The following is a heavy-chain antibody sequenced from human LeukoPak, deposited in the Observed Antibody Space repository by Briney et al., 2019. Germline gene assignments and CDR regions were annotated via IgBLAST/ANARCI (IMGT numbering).Heavy chain of an antibody. CDR2: IYTSGSA. V-gene: IGHV4-59*10. J-gene: IGHJ5*02. CDR3: ARVNHCSGGSCYDNWFDP. Sequence: SETLSLTCAVYGGSFSGYYWSWIRQPAGKGLEWIGRIYTSGSANYNPSLKSRVTMSVDTSKNQFSLKLSSVTAADTAVYYCARVNHCSGGSCYDNWFDPWGQGTLVTVSS. D-gene: IGHD2-15*01. CDR1: GGSFSGYY.